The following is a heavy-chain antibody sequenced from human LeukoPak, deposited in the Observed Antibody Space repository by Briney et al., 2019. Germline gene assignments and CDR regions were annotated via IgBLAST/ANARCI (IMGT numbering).Heavy chain of an antibody. D-gene: IGHD3-16*01. CDR2: IYHSGST. J-gene: IGHJ4*02. V-gene: IGHV4-38-2*02. CDR3: ARDNDSRDPPHFDY. Sequence: SETLSLTCTVSGYSISSGYYWGWIRQPPGKGLEWIGSIYHSGSTYYNPSLNSRVTISVDTSKNQFSLKLSSVTAADTAVYYCARDNDSRDPPHFDYWGQGTLVTVSS. CDR1: GYSISSGYY.